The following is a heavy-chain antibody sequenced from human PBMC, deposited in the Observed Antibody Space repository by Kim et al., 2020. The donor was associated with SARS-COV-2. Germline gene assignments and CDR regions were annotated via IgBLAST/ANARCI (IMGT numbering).Heavy chain of an antibody. D-gene: IGHD3-22*01. Sequence: GGSLRLSCAASGFTFSSYAMHWVRQAPGKGLEWVAVISYDGSNKYYADSVKGRFTISRDNSKNTLYLQMNSLRAEDTAVYYCARGYYDIYYWGQGTLVTVSS. CDR1: GFTFSSYA. J-gene: IGHJ4*02. V-gene: IGHV3-30*04. CDR3: ARGYYDIYY. CDR2: ISYDGSNK.